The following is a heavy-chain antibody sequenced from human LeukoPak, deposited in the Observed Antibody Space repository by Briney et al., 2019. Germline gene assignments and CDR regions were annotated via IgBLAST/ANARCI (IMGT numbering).Heavy chain of an antibody. D-gene: IGHD3-22*01. CDR1: GFSFGNHA. V-gene: IGHV3-23*01. CDR3: AKDRARGVNGYYYDSSGSN. J-gene: IGHJ4*02. Sequence: GGSLRLSCAASGFSFGNHAMIWVRQAAGKGLEWVSVVSGRGDTTYYADSVRGRFTIFRDNSKNTLFLLLDSLRAEDTPIYYCAKDRARGVNGYYYDSSGSNWGQGTLVTVSS. CDR2: VSGRGDTT.